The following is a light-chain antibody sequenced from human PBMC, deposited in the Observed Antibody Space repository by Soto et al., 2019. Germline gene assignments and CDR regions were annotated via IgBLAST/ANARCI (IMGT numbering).Light chain of an antibody. CDR3: QQYGSSPGT. CDR1: QSVSSSY. Sequence: EIVLTQSPGTLSLSPGERATLSCRASQSVSSSYLAWYQQKPGQAPRLLIYGASSRATGIPDRCSGSGSGTDFTLTISRLEAEDFVVYYCQQYGSSPGTFGQGTKVEIK. CDR2: GAS. J-gene: IGKJ1*01. V-gene: IGKV3-20*01.